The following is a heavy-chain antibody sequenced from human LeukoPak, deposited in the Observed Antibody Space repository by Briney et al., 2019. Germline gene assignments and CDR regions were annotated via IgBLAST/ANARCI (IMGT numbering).Heavy chain of an antibody. CDR3: ARDPYNGAYSEGYYYYYMDV. Sequence: GGSLRLSCAASGFTFSSYWMSWVRQAPGKGLEWVANIKQDGSEKYYVDSVKGRFTISRDNAKNSLYLQMNSLRVEDTAIYYCARDPYNGAYSEGYYYYYMDVWGKGTTVTVSS. V-gene: IGHV3-7*01. J-gene: IGHJ6*03. CDR2: IKQDGSEK. CDR1: GFTFSSYW. D-gene: IGHD1-1*01.